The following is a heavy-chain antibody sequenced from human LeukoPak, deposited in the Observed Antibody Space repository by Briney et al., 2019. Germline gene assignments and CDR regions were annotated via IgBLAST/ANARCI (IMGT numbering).Heavy chain of an antibody. D-gene: IGHD2-2*01. Sequence: GGSLRLSCAASGFTFSSYWMSWVRQAPGKGLEWVANIKQDGSEKYYVDSVKGRFTISRDNAKNSLYLQMNSLRAEDTAVYYCAKDYIVVVPAAPDAFDIWGQGTMVTVSS. CDR3: AKDYIVVVPAAPDAFDI. V-gene: IGHV3-7*01. CDR1: GFTFSSYW. CDR2: IKQDGSEK. J-gene: IGHJ3*02.